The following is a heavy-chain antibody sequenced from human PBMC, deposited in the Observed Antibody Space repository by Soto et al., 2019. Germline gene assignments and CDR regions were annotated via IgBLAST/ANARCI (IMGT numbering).Heavy chain of an antibody. J-gene: IGHJ4*02. CDR1: GFTFSNYA. CDR3: AKGKTSGWYYFDY. V-gene: IGHV3-23*01. CDR2: ISASGRDT. D-gene: IGHD6-19*01. Sequence: LRLSCVASGFTFSNYAMSWVRQAPGKGLEWVSGISASGRDTYYADSVKDRFTISRDSFKNTLYLQMNSLRAEDTGTYYCAKGKTSGWYYFDYWGQGALVTVSS.